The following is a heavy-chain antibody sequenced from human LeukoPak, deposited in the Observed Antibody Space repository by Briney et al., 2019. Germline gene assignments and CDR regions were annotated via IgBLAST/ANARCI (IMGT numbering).Heavy chain of an antibody. D-gene: IGHD3-22*01. CDR1: GFTFNSYD. J-gene: IGHJ6*02. Sequence: GGSLRLSCAASGFTFNSYDMNWVRQAPGKGLEWVSYISTIGSNIYNADSVKGRFTISRDNAKNSLYLQMNSLRAEDTATYYCARLKVVILYGMDVWGQGTTVTVSS. CDR3: ARLKVVILYGMDV. CDR2: ISTIGSNI. V-gene: IGHV3-48*03.